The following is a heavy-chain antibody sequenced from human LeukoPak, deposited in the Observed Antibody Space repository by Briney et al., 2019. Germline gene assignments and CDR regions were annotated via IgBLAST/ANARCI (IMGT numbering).Heavy chain of an antibody. CDR3: ARERDYGSGSYGLDY. D-gene: IGHD3-10*01. Sequence: PGGSLRLSCAASGFTFSSYSMNWVRQAPGKGLEWVSSISSSSSYIYYADSVKGRFTISRDNAKNSLYLQMNSLRAEDTAVYYCARERDYGSGSYGLDYWGQGTLVTVSS. J-gene: IGHJ4*02. CDR2: ISSSSSYI. V-gene: IGHV3-21*01. CDR1: GFTFSSYS.